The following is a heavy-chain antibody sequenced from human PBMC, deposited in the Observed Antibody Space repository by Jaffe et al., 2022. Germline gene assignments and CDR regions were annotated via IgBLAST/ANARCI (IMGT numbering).Heavy chain of an antibody. J-gene: IGHJ4*02. Sequence: QVQLQESGPGLVKPSETLSLTCAVSGYSISSGYYWGWIRQPPGKGLEWIGSIYHSGSTYYNPSLKSRVTISVDTSKNQFSLKLSSVTAADTAVYYCARHPLRQQLAPHFDYWGQGTLVTVSS. CDR1: GYSISSGYY. CDR2: IYHSGST. V-gene: IGHV4-38-2*01. CDR3: ARHPLRQQLAPHFDY. D-gene: IGHD6-13*01.